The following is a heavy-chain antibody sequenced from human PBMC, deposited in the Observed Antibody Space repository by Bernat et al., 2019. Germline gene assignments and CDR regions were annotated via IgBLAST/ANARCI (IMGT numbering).Heavy chain of an antibody. CDR2: INAGNGNT. CDR3: ARVFYDSSGYYFEGVPTFDY. D-gene: IGHD3-22*01. J-gene: IGHJ4*02. Sequence: QVQLVQSGAEEKKPGASVKVSCKASGYTFTSYAMHWVRQAPGQRLEWMGWINAGNGNTKYSQKFQGRVTITRDTSASTAYMELSSLRSEDTAVYYCARVFYDSSGYYFEGVPTFDYWSQGTLVTVSS. V-gene: IGHV1-3*05. CDR1: GYTFTSYA.